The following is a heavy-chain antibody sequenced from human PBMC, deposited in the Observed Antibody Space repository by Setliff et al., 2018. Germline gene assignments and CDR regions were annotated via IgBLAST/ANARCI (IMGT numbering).Heavy chain of an antibody. CDR1: GFTFTSYW. CDR2: IKQDGSEK. D-gene: IGHD3-16*01. J-gene: IGHJ4*02. CDR3: ARDGGEY. Sequence: GGSLRLSCEASGFTFTSYWMSWVRQAPGKGLEWVANIKQDGSEKYYVDSVKGRFAISRDNAKNSLYLQMNSLRAEDTAMYYCARDGGEYWGQGTLVTVPQ. V-gene: IGHV3-7*01.